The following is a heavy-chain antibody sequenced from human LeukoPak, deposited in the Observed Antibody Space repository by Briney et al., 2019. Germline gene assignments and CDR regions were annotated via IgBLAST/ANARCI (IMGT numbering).Heavy chain of an antibody. D-gene: IGHD3-10*01. J-gene: IGHJ6*03. CDR1: GFIFSSYA. V-gene: IGHV3-23*01. Sequence: PGGSLRLSCAASGFIFSSYAMSWVRQAPGKGLEWVTAISGSGGRTYYADSVKGRFTISRDNSKKTLYLQMNSLRAEDTAVYYCAKCGSTPYYYYMDVWGKGTTVTVSS. CDR2: ISGSGGRT. CDR3: AKCGSTPYYYYMDV.